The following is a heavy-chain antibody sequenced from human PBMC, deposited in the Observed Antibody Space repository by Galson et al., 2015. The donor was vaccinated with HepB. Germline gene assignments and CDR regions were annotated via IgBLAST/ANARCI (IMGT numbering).Heavy chain of an antibody. V-gene: IGHV1-18*04. D-gene: IGHD2-21*02. Sequence: SVKVSCKASGYTFTSYGISWVRQAPGQGLEWMGWISAYNGNTNYAQKLQGRVTMTTDTSTSTAYMELRSLKSDDTAVYYCARASHIVVVTATRRGNYYYYGMDVWGQGTTVTVSS. CDR2: ISAYNGNT. CDR3: ARASHIVVVTATRRGNYYYYGMDV. CDR1: GYTFTSYG. J-gene: IGHJ6*02.